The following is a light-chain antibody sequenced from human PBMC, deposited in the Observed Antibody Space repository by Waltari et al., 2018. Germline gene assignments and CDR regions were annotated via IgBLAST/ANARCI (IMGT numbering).Light chain of an antibody. CDR1: DNINSY. Sequence: DIQMTQSPSSLSASVGDSVTITCWATDNINSYLAWFQQKPGKAPKALIYAASSLQRGVPSKFRGRGSGTDFTRTISRLPPEGFATYYCRQYNNYPITVGQGTRLEIK. J-gene: IGKJ5*01. CDR2: AAS. CDR3: RQYNNYPIT. V-gene: IGKV1-16*02.